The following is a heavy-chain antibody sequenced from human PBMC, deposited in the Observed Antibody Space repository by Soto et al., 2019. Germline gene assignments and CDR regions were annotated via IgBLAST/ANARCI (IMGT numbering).Heavy chain of an antibody. V-gene: IGHV1-18*01. CDR2: ISAYNGNT. CDR3: ATVVPAAIEYYYGMDV. Sequence: ASVKVSCKASGYTFTSYGISWVRQAPGQGLEWMGWISAYNGNTNYAQKLQGRVTMTTDTSTSTAYMELRSLRSDDTAVYYCATVVPAAIEYYYGMDVWGQGTTVTVSS. D-gene: IGHD2-2*02. CDR1: GYTFTSYG. J-gene: IGHJ6*02.